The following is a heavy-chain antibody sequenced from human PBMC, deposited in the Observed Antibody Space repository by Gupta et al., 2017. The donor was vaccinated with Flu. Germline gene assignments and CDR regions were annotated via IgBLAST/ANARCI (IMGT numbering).Heavy chain of an antibody. CDR2: ISYDGSNK. CDR1: GFTFSSYG. Sequence: QVQLVESGGGVVQPGRSLRLSCAASGFTFSSYGMHWARQAPGKGLEWVAVISYDGSNKYYADSVKGRFTISRDNSKNTLYLQMNSLRAEDTAVYYCAKPTTRNIAVAGFDYWGQGTLVTVSS. V-gene: IGHV3-30*18. D-gene: IGHD6-19*01. CDR3: AKPTTRNIAVAGFDY. J-gene: IGHJ4*02.